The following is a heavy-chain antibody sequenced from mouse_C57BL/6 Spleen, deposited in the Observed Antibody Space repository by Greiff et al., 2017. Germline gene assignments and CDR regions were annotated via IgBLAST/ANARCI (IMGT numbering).Heavy chain of an antibody. V-gene: IGHV10-1*01. J-gene: IGHJ1*03. CDR2: IRSKSNNYAT. Sequence: EVQLVESGGGLVQPKGSLKLSCAASGFSFNTYAMNWVRQAPGQGLEWVARIRSKSNNYATYYADSGKDRFTISTDASASILYLQMNNLRTGDTAMYYCVSGYFDVWGTGSTVTVSS. CDR3: VSGYFDV. CDR1: GFSFNTYA.